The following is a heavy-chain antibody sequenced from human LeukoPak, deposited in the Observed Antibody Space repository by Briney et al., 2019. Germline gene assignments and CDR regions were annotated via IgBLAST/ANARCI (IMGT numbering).Heavy chain of an antibody. CDR1: GYTFTGYY. D-gene: IGHD3-9*01. V-gene: IGHV1-24*01. CDR2: FDPEDGET. J-gene: IGHJ4*02. Sequence: ASVKVSCKASGYTFTGYYMHWVRQAPGKGLEWMGGFDPEDGETIYAQKFQGRVTMTEDTSTDTAYMELSSLRSEDTALYYCATLTIFSSGYFDYWGQGTLVTVSS. CDR3: ATLTIFSSGYFDY.